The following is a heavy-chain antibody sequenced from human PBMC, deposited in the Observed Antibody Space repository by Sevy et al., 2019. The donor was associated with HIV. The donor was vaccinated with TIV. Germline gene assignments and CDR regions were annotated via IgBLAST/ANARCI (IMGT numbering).Heavy chain of an antibody. CDR1: GFSLSTSGVG. Sequence: SGPTLVKPTQTLTLTCTFSGFSLSTSGVGVGWIRQPPGKALEWLAPIYWNDDQRYSPSLKSRLTITKDTSKNQVVLTMTNMDPVDTATYYCAHRGGVHFYDSSGYYSRAEYFEHWGQGTLVTVSS. V-gene: IGHV2-5*01. D-gene: IGHD3-22*01. J-gene: IGHJ1*01. CDR3: AHRGGVHFYDSSGYYSRAEYFEH. CDR2: IYWNDDQ.